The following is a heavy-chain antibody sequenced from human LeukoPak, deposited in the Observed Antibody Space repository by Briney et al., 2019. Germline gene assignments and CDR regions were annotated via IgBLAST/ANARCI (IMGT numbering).Heavy chain of an antibody. D-gene: IGHD3-3*01. Sequence: GGSLRLSCAASGFTFSSYWMSWVRPAPGKGLEWVAKIKQDGSGKYYVDSVKGRFTISRDNAENSLYLQMNSLRVEDTALYYCARSDFWSGYHRGHFDYWGQGTLVTVSS. CDR2: IKQDGSGK. CDR1: GFTFSSYW. J-gene: IGHJ4*02. CDR3: ARSDFWSGYHRGHFDY. V-gene: IGHV3-7*05.